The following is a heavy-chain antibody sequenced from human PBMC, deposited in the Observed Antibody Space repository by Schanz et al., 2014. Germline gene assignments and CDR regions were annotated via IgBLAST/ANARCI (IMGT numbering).Heavy chain of an antibody. J-gene: IGHJ4*02. V-gene: IGHV3-30*18. Sequence: QVQLVESGGGVVQPGRSLRLSCAASGITFSSYGMHWVRQAPGKGLEWVAAMSYDGSIKYYGDSVKGRFTISRDNSKNTLYLHMNTLRSEDTAVYYCAKDSTHIDIVLVPTAIDYWGQGTLVTVSS. CDR3: AKDSTHIDIVLVPTAIDY. CDR2: MSYDGSIK. D-gene: IGHD2-2*01. CDR1: GITFSSYG.